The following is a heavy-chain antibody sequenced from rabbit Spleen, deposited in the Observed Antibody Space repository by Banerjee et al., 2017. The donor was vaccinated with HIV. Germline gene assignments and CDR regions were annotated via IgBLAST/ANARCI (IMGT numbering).Heavy chain of an antibody. CDR3: ARTTYGYDDYANLYYAAMDL. V-gene: IGHV1S45*01. CDR1: GVSFSGSSY. CDR2: IERGSSDFS. D-gene: IGHD6-1*01. Sequence: QEQLVVYGGGLVQPEGSLTLTCKASGVSFSGSSYIFCIRQDPRQGLEWISCIERGSSDFSYFASWEKGRFTISKASSTTVTLQRTSLTAADTATYFCARTTYGYDDYANLYYAAMDLWGQGTIVTVS. J-gene: IGHJ6*01.